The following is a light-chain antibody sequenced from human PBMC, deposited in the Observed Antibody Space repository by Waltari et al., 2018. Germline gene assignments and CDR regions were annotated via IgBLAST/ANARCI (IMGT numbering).Light chain of an antibody. Sequence: SYVVTQPPSVSVAPGKTASITCGGNNIGGNSVHRYQQRPGQAPVLVIYDAISRPSGIPERFSGSNSGDTATLTITGVEAGDEADYSCQVWDGNTDQYVFGTGTKVTVL. CDR1: NIGGNS. V-gene: IGLV3-21*04. J-gene: IGLJ1*01. CDR3: QVWDGNTDQYV. CDR2: DAI.